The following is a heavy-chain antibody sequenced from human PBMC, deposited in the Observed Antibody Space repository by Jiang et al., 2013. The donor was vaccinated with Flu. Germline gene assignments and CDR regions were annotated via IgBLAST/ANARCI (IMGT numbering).Heavy chain of an antibody. CDR2: IYYSGST. Sequence: GSGLVKPSQTLSLTCTVSGGSISSGGYYWSWIRQHPGKGLEWIGYIYYSGSTYYNPSLKSRVTISVDTSKNQFSLKLSSVTAADTAVYYCARRMVRGVISYFDYWGQGTLVTVSS. CDR3: ARRMVRGVISYFDY. J-gene: IGHJ4*02. V-gene: IGHV4-31*03. CDR1: GGSISSGGYY. D-gene: IGHD3-10*01.